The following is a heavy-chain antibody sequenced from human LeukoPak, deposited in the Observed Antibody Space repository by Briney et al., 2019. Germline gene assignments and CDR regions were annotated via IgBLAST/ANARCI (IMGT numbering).Heavy chain of an antibody. CDR3: ARLRVTTGFDY. CDR1: DGSITRSSYY. V-gene: IGHV4-39*01. D-gene: IGHD2-21*02. Sequence: SETLSLTCTVSDGSITRSSYYWGWIRQTPGEGLDWIGSIYYTGIAYYNPSLQGRVTMSVDTSENQFSLKLNSVTVADTAVYYCARLRVTTGFDYWDQGIPVTVSS. CDR2: IYYTGIA. J-gene: IGHJ4*02.